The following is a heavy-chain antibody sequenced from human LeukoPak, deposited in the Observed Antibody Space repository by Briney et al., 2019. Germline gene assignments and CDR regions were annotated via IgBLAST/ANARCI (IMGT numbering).Heavy chain of an antibody. CDR1: GFTFSSYW. CDR2: INSDGSST. Sequence: PGGPLRLSCAASGFTFSSYWMHWVRQAPGKGLACVSRINSDGSSTSYADSVKGRFTISRDNAKNTLYLQMNSLRAEDTAVYYCARGKLLRNYYYGMDVWGQGTTVTVSS. CDR3: ARGKLLRNYYYGMDV. J-gene: IGHJ6*02. D-gene: IGHD2-15*01. V-gene: IGHV3-74*01.